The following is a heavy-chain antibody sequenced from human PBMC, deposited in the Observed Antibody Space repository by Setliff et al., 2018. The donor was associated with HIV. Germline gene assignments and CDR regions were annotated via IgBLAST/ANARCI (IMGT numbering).Heavy chain of an antibody. CDR1: GGSLRDYY. CDR2: SNQSGSG. J-gene: IGHJ3*01. CDR3: ARAPPGIQNDAFDV. V-gene: IGHV4-34*01. Sequence: TSETLSLTCVMDGGSLRDYYWSWIRQSPGKGLEWIGESNQSGSGNYNPSLKSRVTISVDTSKNQFSLRLTSVTAADTAVYYCARAPPGIQNDAFDVWGQGTMVTVSS.